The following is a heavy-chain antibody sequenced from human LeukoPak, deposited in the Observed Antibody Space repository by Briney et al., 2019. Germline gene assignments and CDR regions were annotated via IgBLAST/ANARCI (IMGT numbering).Heavy chain of an antibody. D-gene: IGHD6-13*01. Sequence: SQTLSLTCTVSGGSLSRGGYYWSWIRQHPGKGLEGIGYIYYSGSTYYNPSLKSRVTISVDTSKNQFSLKLSSVTAADTAVYYCASGGSVAAAVSDYWGQGTLVTVSS. CDR3: ASGGSVAAAVSDY. CDR2: IYYSGST. V-gene: IGHV4-31*03. CDR1: GGSLSRGGYY. J-gene: IGHJ4*02.